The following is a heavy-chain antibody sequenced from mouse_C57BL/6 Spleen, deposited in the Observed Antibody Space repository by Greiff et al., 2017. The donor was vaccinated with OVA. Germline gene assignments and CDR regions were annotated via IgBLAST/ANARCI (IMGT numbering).Heavy chain of an antibody. J-gene: IGHJ1*03. CDR1: GYTFTDYY. D-gene: IGHD1-1*01. Sequence: VQLQQSGPELVKPGASVKISCKASGYTFTDYYMNWVKQSHGKSLEWIGDINPNNGGTSYNQKFKGKATLTVDKSSSTAYMELRSLTSEDSAVYYCARCYYGSSWYFDVWGTGTTVTVSS. CDR3: ARCYYGSSWYFDV. CDR2: INPNNGGT. V-gene: IGHV1-26*01.